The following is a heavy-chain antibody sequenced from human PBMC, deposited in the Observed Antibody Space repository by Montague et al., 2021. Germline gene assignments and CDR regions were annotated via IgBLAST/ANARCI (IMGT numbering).Heavy chain of an antibody. Sequence: SETLSLTCDIYVDSFTDYYWGWIRQPPGKGLEWIGETNHRGTTKYNPSLKTRVSLSLDTSKSQLSLTLQSVTAADTAVYYCVAIKWERQTRNYFEQWGPGILVSVSS. D-gene: IGHD1-26*01. J-gene: IGHJ4*02. V-gene: IGHV4-34*01. CDR3: VAIKWERQTRNYFEQ. CDR1: VDSFTDYY. CDR2: TNHRGTT.